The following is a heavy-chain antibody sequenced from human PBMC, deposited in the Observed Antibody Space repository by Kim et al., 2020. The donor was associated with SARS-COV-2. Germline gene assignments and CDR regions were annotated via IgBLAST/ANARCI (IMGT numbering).Heavy chain of an antibody. Sequence: SNTPLTSRVTISVDTSKNQFSLKLSSVTAADTAVYYCARWNWNYARYLDYWGQGTLVTVSS. V-gene: IGHV4-59*01. J-gene: IGHJ4*02. CDR3: ARWNWNYARYLDY. D-gene: IGHD1-7*01.